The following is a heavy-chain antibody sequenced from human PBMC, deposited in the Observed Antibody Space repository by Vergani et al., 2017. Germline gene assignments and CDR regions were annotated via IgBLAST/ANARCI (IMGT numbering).Heavy chain of an antibody. CDR2: IWYDGSNK. Sequence: QVQLVESGGGVVQPGRSLRLSCAASGFTFSSYGMHWVRQAPGKGLEWVAVIWYDGSNKYYADSVKGRFTISRDNSKNTLYLQMNSLRADDTAVYYCARDLARPSNDAFDIWGQGTMVTVSS. CDR1: GFTFSSYG. CDR3: ARDLARPSNDAFDI. J-gene: IGHJ3*02. V-gene: IGHV3-33*01.